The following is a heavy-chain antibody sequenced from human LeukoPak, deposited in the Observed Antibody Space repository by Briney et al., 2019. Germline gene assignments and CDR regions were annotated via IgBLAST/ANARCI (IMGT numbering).Heavy chain of an antibody. J-gene: IGHJ4*02. Sequence: GGSLRLSCAASGIYDMSWVRQAPGQGLEWVSSISDNDENTYYADSVKGRFTMSRDNSRNTLYLQMNNLRAEDTAVYYCAKRGYCSVASCSQTPYYFDYWGQGTLVTVSS. CDR3: AKRGYCSVASCSQTPYYFDY. CDR2: ISDNDENT. V-gene: IGHV3-23*01. CDR1: GIYD. D-gene: IGHD2-15*01.